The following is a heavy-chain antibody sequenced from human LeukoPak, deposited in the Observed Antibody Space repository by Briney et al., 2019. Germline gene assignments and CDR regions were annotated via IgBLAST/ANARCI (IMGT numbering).Heavy chain of an antibody. CDR2: TYNGNT. CDR1: GYTFTSYG. J-gene: IGHJ4*02. CDR3: ARERNMGRQQLADY. D-gene: IGHD6-13*01. V-gene: IGHV1-18*01. Sequence: ASVKVSCKASGYTFTSYGISWVRQAPGQGLEWMGWTYNGNTKYAQKLQGRVTMTTDTSTNTAYMDLRSLRSDDTAVYYCARERNMGRQQLADYWGQGTLVTVSS.